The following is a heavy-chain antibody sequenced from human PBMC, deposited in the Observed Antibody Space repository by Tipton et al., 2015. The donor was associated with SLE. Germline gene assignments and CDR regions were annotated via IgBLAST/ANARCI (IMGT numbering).Heavy chain of an antibody. CDR2: ISYGGGT. Sequence: TLSLTCSVSGGSISSNYWIWIRQPPGKGLEWIGYISYGGGTNYNPSLKSRVTMSVDISKTQFSLQLTSVTAADTAVYYCARGGVGGYDYFDYWGQGTLVTVSS. CDR1: GGSISSNY. V-gene: IGHV4-59*12. J-gene: IGHJ4*02. D-gene: IGHD5-12*01. CDR3: ARGGVGGYDYFDY.